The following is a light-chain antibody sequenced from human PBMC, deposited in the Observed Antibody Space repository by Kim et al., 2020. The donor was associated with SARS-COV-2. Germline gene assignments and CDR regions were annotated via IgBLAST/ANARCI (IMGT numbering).Light chain of an antibody. V-gene: IGLV3-25*03. J-gene: IGLJ3*02. Sequence: PGQTARITCSGDALPKQYAYWYQQKPGQAPVLVIYKDSERPSGIPERFSGSSSVTTVTLTISGVQAEDEADYYCQSADSSGTYLWVFGGGTQLTVL. CDR3: QSADSSGTYLWV. CDR1: ALPKQY. CDR2: KDS.